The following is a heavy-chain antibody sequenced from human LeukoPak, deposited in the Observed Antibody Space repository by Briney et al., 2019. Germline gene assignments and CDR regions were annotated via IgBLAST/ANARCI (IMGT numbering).Heavy chain of an antibody. CDR3: AKDILRIFGVVINYYCYGMDV. D-gene: IGHD3-3*01. CDR2: ISGSGGST. V-gene: IGHV3-23*01. CDR1: GFTFSSYA. J-gene: IGHJ6*02. Sequence: PGGSLRLSCAASGFTFSSYAMSWVRQAPGKGLEWVSAISGSGGSTYYADSVKGRFTISRDNSKNTLYLQMDSLRAEDTAVYYCAKDILRIFGVVINYYCYGMDVWGQGTTVTVSS.